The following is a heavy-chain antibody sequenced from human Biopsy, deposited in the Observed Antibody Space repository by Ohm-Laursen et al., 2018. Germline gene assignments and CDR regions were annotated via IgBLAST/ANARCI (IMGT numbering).Heavy chain of an antibody. V-gene: IGHV4-59*01. CDR2: VYYTGST. CDR3: ARDRGYYSDRTVPGYFDL. CDR1: GDSISSYY. Sequence: GTLSLTCTVSGDSISSYYWSWIRQPPGQGLQWIGYVYYTGSTDYNPSLQSRVTISVDTSKNHFSLRLRSVTPADTAIYYCARDRGYYSDRTVPGYFDLWGRGTLVTVSS. D-gene: IGHD3-22*01. J-gene: IGHJ2*01.